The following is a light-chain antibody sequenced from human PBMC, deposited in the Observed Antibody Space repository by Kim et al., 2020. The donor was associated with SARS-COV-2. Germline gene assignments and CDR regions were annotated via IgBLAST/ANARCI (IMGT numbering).Light chain of an antibody. CDR2: GAR. CDR3: QVWDSSSDHRV. CDR1: NIETNP. Sequence: SYELTQPHSVSVAAAQMARVTYGGNNIETNPLHWYQQKPGQDPVLVIYGARNRPSGIPERFCGANPGNTATLIISRIEAGDEVDYYCQVWDSSSDHRVFGGGTQLTVL. V-gene: IGLV3-12*02. J-gene: IGLJ3*02.